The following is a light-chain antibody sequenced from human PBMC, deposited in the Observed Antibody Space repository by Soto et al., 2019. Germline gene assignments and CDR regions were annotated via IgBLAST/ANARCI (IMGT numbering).Light chain of an antibody. CDR2: AAS. CDR1: QDISDY. Sequence: DIQLTQSPSFLSASVGDRVTITCRASQDISDYLAWYQQRPGKAPKLLIYAASTLQSGVPSRFSGSGSGTEFTLTISSLQPEDFATYFCQQYHGSSLTFAQGTKVEI. CDR3: QQYHGSSLT. V-gene: IGKV1-9*01. J-gene: IGKJ1*01.